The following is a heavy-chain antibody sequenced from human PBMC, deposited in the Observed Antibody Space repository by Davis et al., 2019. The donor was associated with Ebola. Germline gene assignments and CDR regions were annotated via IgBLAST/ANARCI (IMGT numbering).Heavy chain of an antibody. CDR2: INYSGTA. D-gene: IGHD1-26*01. Sequence: PSETLSLTCTVSGGHIRSGAYYWTWIRQHPGKGLDWTGYINYSGTAYFNPSVKSRITISVDTSKNQFSLKLSSVTAADTAVYYCARVSGNAFDIWGQGTLVTVSS. CDR1: GGHIRSGAYY. J-gene: IGHJ3*02. CDR3: ARVSGNAFDI. V-gene: IGHV4-31*03.